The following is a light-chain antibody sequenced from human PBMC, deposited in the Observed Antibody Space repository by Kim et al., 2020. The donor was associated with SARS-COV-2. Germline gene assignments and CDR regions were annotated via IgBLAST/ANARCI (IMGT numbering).Light chain of an antibody. J-gene: IGKJ5*01. CDR1: HSIGSW. CDR3: KQYDSYSIT. Sequence: DIQMTQSPSTLSASVGGSVTITCRASHSIGSWLAWYQQKPGKAPNLLIYKASSLETGVPSRFSGSGSGTEFTLTISSLQPDDFATYYGKQYDSYSITFGQGTRVEIK. CDR2: KAS. V-gene: IGKV1-5*03.